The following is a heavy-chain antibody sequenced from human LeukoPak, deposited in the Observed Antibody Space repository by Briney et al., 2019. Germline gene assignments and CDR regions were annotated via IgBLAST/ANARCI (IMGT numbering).Heavy chain of an antibody. CDR2: INPNSGDT. J-gene: IGHJ6*03. CDR3: ARGGGSYYRGFYYYMDV. V-gene: IGHV1-2*04. CDR1: GYTFTDYY. D-gene: IGHD1-26*01. Sequence: GASVKVSCKASGYTFTDYYMHWVRQAPGQGLEWMGWINPNSGDTNYAQKFQGSVTMTRDTSISTAYMELSRLRSDDTAVYYCARGGGSYYRGFYYYMDVWGKGTTVTVSS.